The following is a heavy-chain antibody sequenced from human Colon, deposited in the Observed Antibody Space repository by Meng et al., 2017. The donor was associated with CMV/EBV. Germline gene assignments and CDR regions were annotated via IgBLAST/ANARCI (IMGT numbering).Heavy chain of an antibody. J-gene: IGHJ6*02. D-gene: IGHD4-23*01. CDR2: INPNSGGA. CDR3: ARDLVVTSYYYYGMDV. CDR1: GYTFTGYY. V-gene: IGHV1-2*02. Sequence: ASVKVSCKASGYTFTGYYMHWVRQAPGQGREWMGWINPNSGGANYAQKFQGRVTMTRDTSISTAYMELSRLRSDDTAVYYCARDLVVTSYYYYGMDVWGQGTTVTVSS.